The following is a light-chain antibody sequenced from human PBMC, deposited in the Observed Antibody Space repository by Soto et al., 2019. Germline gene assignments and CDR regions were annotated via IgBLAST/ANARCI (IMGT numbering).Light chain of an antibody. V-gene: IGKV3D-15*01. CDR3: QQYYMWPPV. J-gene: IGKJ1*01. CDR2: GAS. Sequence: EIVLTQSPGTLSLSPGERATLSCRASQSVSGNFLAWYQEKAGQAPRLLIYGASTRPTGIPARFSGSGSGTDFTITITSLQSEDFDVYDGQQYYMWPPVFGQGTKVDIK. CDR1: QSVSGNF.